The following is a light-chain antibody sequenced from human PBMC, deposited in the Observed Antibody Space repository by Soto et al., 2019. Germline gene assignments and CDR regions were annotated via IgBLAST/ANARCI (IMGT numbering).Light chain of an antibody. J-gene: IGKJ1*01. CDR3: QLYKSPTWT. CDR2: DAS. CDR1: QSISSW. V-gene: IGKV1-5*01. Sequence: DIQMTQSPSTLSASVGDRVTITCRASQSISSWLAWYQQKPGKAPKLLIYDASSLESGVPSRFSGSGSGTEFTLTISSLQPNYFATYYCQLYKSPTWTFGQGTKVEIK.